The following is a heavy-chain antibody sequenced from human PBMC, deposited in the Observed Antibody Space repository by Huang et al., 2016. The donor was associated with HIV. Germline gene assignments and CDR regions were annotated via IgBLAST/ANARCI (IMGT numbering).Heavy chain of an antibody. D-gene: IGHD2-21*01. CDR2: IIPTFEAT. CDR3: ARENIAPYYCDY. Sequence: QVQLVQSGAEVKRPGSSVKVSCKASGGTFRRYGSSWVRQAPGQGLECMGGIIPTFEATNYAQKFQGRVTISADESTTTAYMELSSLRSEDTAIYYCARENIAPYYCDYWGQGTLVTVAS. CDR1: GGTFRRYG. J-gene: IGHJ4*02. V-gene: IGHV1-69*13.